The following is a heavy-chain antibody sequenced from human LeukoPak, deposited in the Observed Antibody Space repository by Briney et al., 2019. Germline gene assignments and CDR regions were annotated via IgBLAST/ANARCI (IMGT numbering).Heavy chain of an antibody. CDR2: INPSGDFT. D-gene: IGHD4-17*01. CDR1: GYTFNRYY. Sequence: ASVKVSCKASGYTFNRYYMHWVRQAPGQGLEWMGIINPSGDFTSYAQKFQGRVTMTKDTSTSTVYMELSSLRSGDTAVFYCARDAMTSVTTSPYYFDYWGQGTLVTVSS. J-gene: IGHJ4*02. V-gene: IGHV1-46*02. CDR3: ARDAMTSVTTSPYYFDY.